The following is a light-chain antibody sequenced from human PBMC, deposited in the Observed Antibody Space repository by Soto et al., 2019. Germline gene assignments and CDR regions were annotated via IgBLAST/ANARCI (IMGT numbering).Light chain of an antibody. V-gene: IGLV2-11*01. CDR3: CSYADTNTFV. Sequence: QSALTQPRSVSGSPGQSVTISCTGTSSDVGGYNYVSWYQQYSGKAPKLMIYDVSKRPSGVPDRFSGSKSGNTASLTISGLQAEDEADYYCCSYADTNTFVFGTGTKGTVL. J-gene: IGLJ1*01. CDR2: DVS. CDR1: SSDVGGYNY.